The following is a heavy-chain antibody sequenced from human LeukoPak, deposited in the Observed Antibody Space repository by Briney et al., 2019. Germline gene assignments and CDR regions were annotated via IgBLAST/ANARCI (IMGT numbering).Heavy chain of an antibody. CDR1: GGTFSSYA. Sequence: SVKVSCKASGGTFSSYAISWVRQAPGQGLEWMGRIIPNLGIANYAQKLQGRVTMTTDTSTSTAYMELRSLRSDDTAVYYCARGGDYDYWGQGTLATVSS. CDR2: IIPNLGIA. J-gene: IGHJ4*02. V-gene: IGHV1-69*04. D-gene: IGHD4-17*01. CDR3: ARGGDYDY.